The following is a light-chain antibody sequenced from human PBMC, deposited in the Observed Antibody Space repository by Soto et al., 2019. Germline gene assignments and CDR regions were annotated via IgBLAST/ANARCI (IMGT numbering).Light chain of an antibody. CDR1: QSVGGSH. Sequence: EIVLTQSPGTLSLSPGESATLSCRASQSVGGSHVSCYQQRAGEAPRLVIYGASSRATGIPDMFSGSGSGTDFTLTISGLAADDVAVYFCQQYGSSPSFGGGTKVEIK. CDR2: GAS. J-gene: IGKJ4*01. V-gene: IGKV3-20*01. CDR3: QQYGSSPS.